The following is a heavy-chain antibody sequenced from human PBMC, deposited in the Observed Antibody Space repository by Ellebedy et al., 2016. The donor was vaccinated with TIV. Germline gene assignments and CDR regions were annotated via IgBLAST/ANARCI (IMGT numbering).Heavy chain of an antibody. J-gene: IGHJ4*02. Sequence: GESLKISCKGSGYRFTTYWIGWVRQMPGRGLEWMGIIYPGDSDTRYSPSFQGQVTIAADKSISTAYLQWSSLKASDTAMYYCATLPRGLGLHYFDYWGQGTLVTVSS. D-gene: IGHD5-12*01. V-gene: IGHV5-51*01. CDR1: GYRFTTYW. CDR3: ATLPRGLGLHYFDY. CDR2: IYPGDSDT.